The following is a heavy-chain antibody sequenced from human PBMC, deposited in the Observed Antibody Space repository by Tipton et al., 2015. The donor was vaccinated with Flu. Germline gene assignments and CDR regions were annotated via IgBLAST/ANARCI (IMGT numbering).Heavy chain of an antibody. J-gene: IGHJ5*02. CDR3: ARRDYSKYVSEPKNWFDP. CDR1: GYSIRSSNYY. V-gene: IGHV4-38-2*01. CDR2: IFHSGNT. D-gene: IGHD4-11*01. Sequence: TLSLTCAVSGYSIRSSNYYWGWIRQPPGKGLEWIGNIFHSGNTYHNPSLKSRVTISVDTSKNQFSLKLSSVTAADTAVYYCARRDYSKYVSEPKNWFDPWGQGALVTVSS.